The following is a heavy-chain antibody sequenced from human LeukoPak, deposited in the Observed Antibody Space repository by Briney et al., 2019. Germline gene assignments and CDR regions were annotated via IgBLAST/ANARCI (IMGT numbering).Heavy chain of an antibody. CDR2: ISGISSYI. CDR3: ARASGTYFEYYCDY. Sequence: PGGSLRLSCAASGFTFSNYNMNWVRQTPGKGLEWVSSISGISSYIYYTDSVKGRFTTSRDNARNELYLQLNSLRAEDTAVYYCARASGTYFEYYCDYGGRGTLVSVSS. CDR1: GFTFSNYN. J-gene: IGHJ4*02. D-gene: IGHD1-26*01. V-gene: IGHV3-21*01.